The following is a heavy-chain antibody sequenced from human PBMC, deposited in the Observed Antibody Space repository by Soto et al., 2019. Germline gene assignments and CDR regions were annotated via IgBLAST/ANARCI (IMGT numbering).Heavy chain of an antibody. CDR2: ITAGGGST. CDR3: AKGCYYDSSGYYVRRYFDY. V-gene: IGHV3-23*01. Sequence: GGSLRLSCAASGFTFSSYAMTWVRQAPGKGLEWVSAITAGGGSTYYADSVKGRFTISRDNSKNTLYLQMNSLRAEDTAVYYCAKGCYYDSSGYYVRRYFDYWGQGTLVTSP. D-gene: IGHD3-22*01. J-gene: IGHJ4*02. CDR1: GFTFSSYA.